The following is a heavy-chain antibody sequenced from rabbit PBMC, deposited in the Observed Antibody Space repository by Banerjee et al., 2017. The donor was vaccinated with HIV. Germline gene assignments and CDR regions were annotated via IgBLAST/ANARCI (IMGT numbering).Heavy chain of an antibody. CDR3: AREIPITHDGYGDGFNL. CDR1: GFSFSSSYY. D-gene: IGHD2-1*01. CDR2: IYGGWGITT. Sequence: QSLEESGGGLVKPGGTLTLTCTASGFSFSSSYYMCWVRQAPGKGLEWSACIYGGWGITTYYATWAKGRFTISKTSSTTVTLQMTSLTAADTATYFCAREIPITHDGYGDGFNLWGQGTLV. J-gene: IGHJ4*01. V-gene: IGHV1S40*01.